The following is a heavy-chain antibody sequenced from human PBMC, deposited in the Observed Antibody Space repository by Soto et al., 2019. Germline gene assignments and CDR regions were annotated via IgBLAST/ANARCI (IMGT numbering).Heavy chain of an antibody. Sequence: SETLSLTCAVYGGSLSNYYWNRIRQPPGKGLEWIGEVHYSGGTGYNPSLRNRVTISIDRSKNQFSLKLSSVTAADTAVYYCAREDLTMVRGEVYWGQGTLVTVSS. V-gene: IGHV4-34*01. D-gene: IGHD3-10*01. CDR1: GGSLSNYY. CDR2: VHYSGGT. CDR3: AREDLTMVRGEVY. J-gene: IGHJ4*02.